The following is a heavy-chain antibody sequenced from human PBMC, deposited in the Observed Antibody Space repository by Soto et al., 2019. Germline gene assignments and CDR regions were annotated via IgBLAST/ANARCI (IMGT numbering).Heavy chain of an antibody. CDR1: GGSIISSSFH. Sequence: TSETLSLTCTVSGGSIISSSFHWGWIRKPPGKGLEWFGNIYYSGSTYYNPSLKSRVTISVNTSKNQFSLMLSSVTAADTAVYYCARRRLRPEAFDIWGQGTMVTVSS. CDR3: ARRRLRPEAFDI. J-gene: IGHJ3*02. V-gene: IGHV4-39*01. CDR2: IYYSGST.